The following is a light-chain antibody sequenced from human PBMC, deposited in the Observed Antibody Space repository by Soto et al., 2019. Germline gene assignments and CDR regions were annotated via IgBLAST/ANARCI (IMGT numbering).Light chain of an antibody. CDR2: GNS. CDR1: SSDIGAGYD. Sequence: QSVLTQPPSVSGAPGQRVTISCTGSSSDIGAGYDVHWYQHLPGTAPKLLIYGNSNRPSGVPDRFSGSKSGTSASLAITGLQAEDEAHYYCAAWDDRLSGLVFGRGTKLTVL. J-gene: IGLJ2*01. CDR3: AAWDDRLSGLV. V-gene: IGLV1-40*01.